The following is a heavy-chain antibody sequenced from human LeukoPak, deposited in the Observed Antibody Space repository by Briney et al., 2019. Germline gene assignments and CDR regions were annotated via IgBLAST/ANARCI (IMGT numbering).Heavy chain of an antibody. Sequence: GESLKISCKGSGYNFPNFWIGWVRQMPGKGLEWMGMIYPGDSDTRYSPSFQGQVTISADKSISTTYLQLSSLKASDTAMYYCARRGFTDSGSIDYWGQGTLVTVSA. CDR1: GYNFPNFW. J-gene: IGHJ4*02. CDR3: ARRGFTDSGSIDY. V-gene: IGHV5-51*01. D-gene: IGHD5-12*01. CDR2: IYPGDSDT.